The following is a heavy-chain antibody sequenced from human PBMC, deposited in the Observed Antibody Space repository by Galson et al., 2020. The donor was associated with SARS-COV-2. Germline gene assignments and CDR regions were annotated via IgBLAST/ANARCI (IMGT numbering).Heavy chain of an antibody. CDR3: AGRVAGAGSLHI. D-gene: IGHD6-13*01. CDR1: GDSVSSNSAA. CDR2: TSYRSQWST. V-gene: IGHV6-1*01. Sequence: SQTLSLTCAISGDSVSSNSAAWKWIRQSPSRGLEWLGRTSYRSQWSTDYAVSVKSRITINPDTSKNQFSLQLNSVTPEDTAIYYCAGRVAGAGSLHIWGQGTMVIVSS. J-gene: IGHJ3*02.